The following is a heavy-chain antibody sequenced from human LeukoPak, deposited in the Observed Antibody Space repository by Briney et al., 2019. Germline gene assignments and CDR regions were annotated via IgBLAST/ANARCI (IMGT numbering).Heavy chain of an antibody. CDR2: IKQDGSEK. D-gene: IGHD3-3*01. J-gene: IGHJ6*02. CDR1: GFTFSSYW. V-gene: IGHV3-7*01. CDR3: ARGTDFWSGYYGFYYYGMDV. Sequence: PGGSLRLSCAASGFTFSSYWISWVRQAPGKGLEWVANIKQDGSEKYYVDSVKGRFTISRDNAKNSLYLQMNSLRAEDTAVYYCARGTDFWSGYYGFYYYGMDVWGQGTTVTVSS.